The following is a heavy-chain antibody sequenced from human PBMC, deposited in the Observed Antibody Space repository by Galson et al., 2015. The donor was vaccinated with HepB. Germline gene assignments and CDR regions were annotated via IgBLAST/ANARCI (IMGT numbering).Heavy chain of an antibody. CDR3: ARDLTIRSLEPAFGLTDLQYYYYGMDV. J-gene: IGHJ6*02. CDR1: GGTFSSYA. Sequence: SVKVSCKASGGTFSSYAISWVRQAPGQGLEWMGGIIPIFGIANYAQKFQGRVTITADESTSTAYMELSSLRSEDTAVYYCARDLTIRSLEPAFGLTDLQYYYYGMDVWGQGTTVTVSS. D-gene: IGHD3-3*01. V-gene: IGHV1-69*13. CDR2: IIPIFGIA.